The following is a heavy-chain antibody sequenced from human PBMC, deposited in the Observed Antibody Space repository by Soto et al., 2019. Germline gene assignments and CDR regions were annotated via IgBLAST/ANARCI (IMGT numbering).Heavy chain of an antibody. CDR3: ARWWSGSRQGFDP. D-gene: IGHD3-3*01. CDR1: GGSISSGDYY. CDR2: IYYSGST. Sequence: SETLSLTCTFSGGSISSGDYYWSCIRQHPGKGLEWIGYIYYSGSTYYNPSLKSRVTISVDTSKNQFSLKLSSVTAADTAVYYCARWWSGSRQGFDPWGQGTLVTVS. J-gene: IGHJ5*02. V-gene: IGHV4-31*03.